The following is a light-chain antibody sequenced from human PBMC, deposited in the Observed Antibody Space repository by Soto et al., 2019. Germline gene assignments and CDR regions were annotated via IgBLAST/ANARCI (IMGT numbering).Light chain of an antibody. CDR2: GAS. J-gene: IGKJ5*01. CDR3: QQYGTTRIT. V-gene: IGKV3-20*01. CDR1: QSVSSN. Sequence: EIAMTQSPATLSVSPGERATLSCRASQSVSSNLAWYQQKPGQAPRLLMYGASNRATGIPDRFSGSGSETDFTLTISRLEPEDFAVYYCQQYGTTRITFGQGTRLEIK.